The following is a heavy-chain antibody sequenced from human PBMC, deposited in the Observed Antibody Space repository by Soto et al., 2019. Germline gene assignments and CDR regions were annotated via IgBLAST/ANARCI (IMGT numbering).Heavy chain of an antibody. J-gene: IGHJ6*03. D-gene: IGHD4-4*01. CDR3: ARTYSNYAYYYYYMDV. CDR1: GGSISDYY. V-gene: IGHV4-59*08. Sequence: SETLSLTCTVSGGSISDYYWSWIRQPPGKGLEWIGYINYSGGTNYNPSLKSRVTISVDTSKNQFSLKLSSVTAADTAVYYCARTYSNYAYYYYYMDVWGKGTTVTVSS. CDR2: INYSGGT.